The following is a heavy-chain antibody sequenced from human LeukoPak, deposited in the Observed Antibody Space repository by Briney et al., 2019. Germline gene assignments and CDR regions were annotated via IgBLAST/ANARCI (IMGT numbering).Heavy chain of an antibody. J-gene: IGHJ4*02. CDR1: DDSINSISYY. V-gene: IGHV4-39*01. Sequence: SETLSLTCSVSDDSINSISYYWSWIRQPPGKGLEWIGSIYYSGSTYYNPSLKSRVTISVDTSKNQFSLKLSSVTAADTAVYYCARGPHGRIYDILTGFDYWGQGTLVTVSS. D-gene: IGHD3-9*01. CDR2: IYYSGST. CDR3: ARGPHGRIYDILTGFDY.